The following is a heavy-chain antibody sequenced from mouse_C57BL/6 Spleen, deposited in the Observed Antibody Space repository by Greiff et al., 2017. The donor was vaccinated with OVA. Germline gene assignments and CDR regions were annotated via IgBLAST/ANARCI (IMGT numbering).Heavy chain of an antibody. D-gene: IGHD1-1*01. J-gene: IGHJ2*01. V-gene: IGHV5-6*01. Sequence: EVQGVESGGDLVKPGGSLKLSCAASGFTFSSYGMSWVRQTPDKRLEWVATISSGGSYTYYPDSVKGRFTISRDNAKNTLYLQMSSLKYEDTAMYSCARNYGSSSYYFDYWGQGTTLTVSS. CDR3: ARNYGSSSYYFDY. CDR2: ISSGGSYT. CDR1: GFTFSSYG.